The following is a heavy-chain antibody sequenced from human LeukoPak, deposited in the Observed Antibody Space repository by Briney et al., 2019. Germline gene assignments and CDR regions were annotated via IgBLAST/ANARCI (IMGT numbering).Heavy chain of an antibody. Sequence: GGSLRLSSAASGFTFSNFAMNWVPQAPGKGLEWVSGISGSGGGTYYADSVKGRFTISRDSSKNTLYLQMKSLRVEDTAVYYCAKDRFGYSSGWFFDPWGQGTLVTVSS. CDR1: GFTFSNFA. J-gene: IGHJ5*02. V-gene: IGHV3-23*01. D-gene: IGHD6-19*01. CDR2: ISGSGGGT. CDR3: AKDRFGYSSGWFFDP.